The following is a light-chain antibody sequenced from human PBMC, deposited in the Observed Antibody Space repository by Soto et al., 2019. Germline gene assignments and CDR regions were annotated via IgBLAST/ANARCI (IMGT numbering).Light chain of an antibody. V-gene: IGKV3-15*01. CDR2: DTS. J-gene: IGKJ4*01. CDR1: QGIGST. CDR3: QHYANWPLT. Sequence: EIVMTQSPATLSVSPGEGATLSCRASQGIGSTLAWYQQKPGQTPRLLIYDTSIRATGVPARFRGSASGTGGGGAITSLQSEDFAVYYCQHYANWPLTFGGGTRVESK.